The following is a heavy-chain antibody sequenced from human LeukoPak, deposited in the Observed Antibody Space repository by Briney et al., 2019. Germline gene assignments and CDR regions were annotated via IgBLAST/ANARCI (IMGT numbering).Heavy chain of an antibody. CDR2: IYYSGST. J-gene: IGHJ4*02. D-gene: IGHD1-14*01. CDR1: GDSISSSSYY. CDR3: ARDITGSFDY. V-gene: IGHV4-39*07. Sequence: SETLSLTCTVSGDSISSSSYYWGWIRQPPGKGLEWIGSIYYSGSTYYNPSLKSRVTISVDTSKNQFSLKLSSVTAADTAAYYCARDITGSFDYWGQGNLVTVSS.